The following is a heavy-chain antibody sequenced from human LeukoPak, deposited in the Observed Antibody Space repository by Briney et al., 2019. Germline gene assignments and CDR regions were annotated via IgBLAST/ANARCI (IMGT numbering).Heavy chain of an antibody. CDR2: IYSGGST. CDR1: GFTVSXXY. J-gene: IGHJ4*02. Sequence: RLSCAASGFTVSXXYXSWVRQAXGKGLEWVSVIYSGGSTYYADSVKGRFTISRDNSKNTLYLQMNSLRAEDTAVYYCARXGXTLDYWGQGTLVTVSS. V-gene: IGHV3-66*01. D-gene: IGHD4-17*01. CDR3: ARXGXTLDY.